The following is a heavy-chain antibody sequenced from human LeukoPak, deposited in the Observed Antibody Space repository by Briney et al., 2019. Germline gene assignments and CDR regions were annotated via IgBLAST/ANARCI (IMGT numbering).Heavy chain of an antibody. CDR2: ISGSGGST. D-gene: IGHD6-19*01. J-gene: IGHJ4*02. CDR1: GFTFSSYA. Sequence: GGSLRLSCAASGFTFSSYAMSWVRQAPGKGLEWVSAISGSGGSTYYADSVKGRFTNSRDNSKNTLYLQMNSLRAEDTAVYYCAKPLAVAGGGYWGQGTLVTVSS. V-gene: IGHV3-23*01. CDR3: AKPLAVAGGGY.